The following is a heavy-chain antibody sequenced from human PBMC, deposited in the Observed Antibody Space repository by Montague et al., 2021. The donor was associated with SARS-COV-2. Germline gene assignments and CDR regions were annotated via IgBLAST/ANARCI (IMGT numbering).Heavy chain of an antibody. CDR1: GASFSSGYSY. D-gene: IGHD6-13*01. CDR2: LHYAGSA. V-gene: IGHV4-39*01. J-gene: IGHJ4*02. CDR3: VAAYNGNWYYFDY. Sequence: SETLSLTCSVSGASFSSGYSYWGWLRQAPGKGLEWIGDLHYAGSAYYNPSLRSRVTISADTSKNQFSLKLNAVTAADTAVYYCVAAYNGNWYYFDYWGQGTMVTVSS.